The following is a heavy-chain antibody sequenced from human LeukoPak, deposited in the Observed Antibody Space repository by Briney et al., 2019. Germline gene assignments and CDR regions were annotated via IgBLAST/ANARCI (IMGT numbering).Heavy chain of an antibody. CDR2: IYPSDSDT. Sequence: GESLKISCKGSGYRFTNYWLGWVRQMPGKGLEWMGIIYPSDSDTRYSPSFQGQVTISTDKSISTAYLQWSSLKASDTAMYYCARLEGNAFLDYWGQGTLVIVSP. J-gene: IGHJ4*02. CDR1: GYRFTNYW. CDR3: ARLEGNAFLDY. V-gene: IGHV5-51*01. D-gene: IGHD4-23*01.